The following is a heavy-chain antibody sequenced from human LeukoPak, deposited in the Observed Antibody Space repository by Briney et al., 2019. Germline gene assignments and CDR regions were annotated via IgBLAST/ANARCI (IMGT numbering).Heavy chain of an antibody. CDR1: GGSLSSTSYY. J-gene: IGHJ4*02. CDR3: SRIELSGPVVC. V-gene: IGHV4-39*07. CDR2: LLYSGRN. D-gene: IGHD2-15*01. Sequence: LESLSVTCTVSGGSLSSTSYYWGWTRHPPGKGLECIGSLLYSGRNYFHPSLKSRVTISEDTPKNQFSLKLTSGTAADRAVFYCSRIELSGPVVCWGEGTLPTVSS.